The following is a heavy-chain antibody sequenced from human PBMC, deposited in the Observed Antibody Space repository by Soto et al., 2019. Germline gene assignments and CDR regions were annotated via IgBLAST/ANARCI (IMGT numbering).Heavy chain of an antibody. CDR2: IIPIFGTA. CDR3: ARDLGFGTPGYYYAMDV. J-gene: IGHJ6*02. D-gene: IGHD3-10*01. Sequence: SVKVSCKASGGTFSSYAISWVRQAPGQGLEWMGGIIPIFGTANYAQKFQGRVTITADKSTRTAYMELSSLRSEDTAVYHCARDLGFGTPGYYYAMDVWGQGTTVTVSS. V-gene: IGHV1-69*06. CDR1: GGTFSSYA.